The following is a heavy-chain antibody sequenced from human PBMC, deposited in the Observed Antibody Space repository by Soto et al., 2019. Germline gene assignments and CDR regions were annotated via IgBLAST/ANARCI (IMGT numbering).Heavy chain of an antibody. Sequence: QVQLVESGGGVVQPGRSLRLSCAASGFTFSSYAMHWVRQAPGNGLEWVAVISYDGSNKYYADSVKGRFTISRDNSKNTLYLQMNSLRAEYTAVYYCARDSYSSSWYYYYYGMDVWGQGTTVTVSS. D-gene: IGHD6-13*01. CDR1: GFTFSSYA. CDR2: ISYDGSNK. J-gene: IGHJ6*02. V-gene: IGHV3-30-3*01. CDR3: ARDSYSSSWYYYYYGMDV.